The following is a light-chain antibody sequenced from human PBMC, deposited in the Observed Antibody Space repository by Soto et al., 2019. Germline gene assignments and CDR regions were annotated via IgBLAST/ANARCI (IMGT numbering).Light chain of an antibody. V-gene: IGKV3-20*01. CDR3: QQYGSSVGAT. J-gene: IGKJ4*01. CDR1: QSVGSGY. Sequence: EIVLTQSPGTLSLSPGERAILSCRASQSVGSGYLAWYQQKPGQAPRLLIYDASSRATGIPDRFSGSGSGTDFTLTIGRLEPEDLAVYYCQQYGSSVGATFGGGTKGESK. CDR2: DAS.